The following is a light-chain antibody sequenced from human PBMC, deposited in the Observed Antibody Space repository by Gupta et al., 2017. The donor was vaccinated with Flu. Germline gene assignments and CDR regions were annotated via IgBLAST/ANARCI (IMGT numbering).Light chain of an antibody. CDR2: DDR. CDR3: QVWEDGSDHSVI. CDR1: NIGRKS. J-gene: IGLJ2*01. Sequence: SSLLTPPPSVAVAPGQTARITCGGDNIGRKSVHWYQQRAGQAPVLVIYDDRDRPSGIPERLSGSNSGSAATLTISRVEAGDEADYYCQVWEDGSDHSVIFGGGTKMTVL. V-gene: IGLV3-21*02.